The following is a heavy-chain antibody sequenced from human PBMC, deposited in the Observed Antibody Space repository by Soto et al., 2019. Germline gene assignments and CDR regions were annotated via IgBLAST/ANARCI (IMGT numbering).Heavy chain of an antibody. Sequence: QITLEESGPTLAKPTQTLTLTCTFSGFSLTTSGVGVGWIRQPPGKALEWLALIYWNENKRFSPSLKTRITIMKDTSKNQVVLTMTNMDPVDTATYYCAHITLVTIIDSWGQGTLVTVSS. CDR1: GFSLTTSGVG. CDR3: AHITLVTIIDS. D-gene: IGHD2-21*02. V-gene: IGHV2-5*01. J-gene: IGHJ4*02. CDR2: IYWNENK.